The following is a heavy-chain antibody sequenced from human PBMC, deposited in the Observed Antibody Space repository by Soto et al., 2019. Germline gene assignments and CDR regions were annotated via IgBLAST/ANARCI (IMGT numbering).Heavy chain of an antibody. V-gene: IGHV5-51*01. CDR2: IYPGDSDT. CDR3: ARLLYANYYYYGMDV. Sequence: PGESQKSSCKGSGYNYTSYWIGWVRPKHGKGLEWMGIIYPGDSDTRYSPSFQGQVTISADKSISTAYLQWSSLKASDTAMYYCARLLYANYYYYGMDVWGQGTTVTVSS. J-gene: IGHJ6*02. CDR1: GYNYTSYW. D-gene: IGHD2-8*01.